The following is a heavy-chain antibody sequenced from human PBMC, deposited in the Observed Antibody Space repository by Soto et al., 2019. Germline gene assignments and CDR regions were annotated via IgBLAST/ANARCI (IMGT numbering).Heavy chain of an antibody. J-gene: IGHJ4*02. Sequence: GGSLRLSCAASGFTFSSYSMNWVRQAPGKGLEWVSSISSSSSYIYYADSVKGRFTISRDNAKNSLYLQMNSLRAEDTAVYYCAREVESSRGFDYRGQGTLVTGS. CDR1: GFTFSSYS. D-gene: IGHD2-2*01. CDR3: AREVESSRGFDY. V-gene: IGHV3-21*01. CDR2: ISSSSSYI.